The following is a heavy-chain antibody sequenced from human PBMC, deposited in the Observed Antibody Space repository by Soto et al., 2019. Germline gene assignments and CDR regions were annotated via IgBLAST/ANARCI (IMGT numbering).Heavy chain of an antibody. V-gene: IGHV1-2*06. CDR1: GYFFTSHY. J-gene: IGHJ4*02. CDR3: AREITYGGGSFSLGL. CDR2: INPNNGDT. Sequence: QVQLVQSGAEVEKPGASVKVSCKTSGYFFTSHYIHWVRLAPGRGLEWMGRINPNNGDTNSPQKLQGRVTMTRDTSISTACMEMSGLRSDDTALYYCAREITYGGGSFSLGLWGQGTLVTVSS. D-gene: IGHD3-10*01.